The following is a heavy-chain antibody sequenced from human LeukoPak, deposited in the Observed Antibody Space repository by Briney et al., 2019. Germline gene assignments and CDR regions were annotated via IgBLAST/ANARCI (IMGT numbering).Heavy chain of an antibody. D-gene: IGHD6-6*01. CDR2: VYHSGGT. Sequence: PSETLSLTCTVSGDSITNSRFYWGWIRQPPGKGLEWIGSVYHSGGTYHSPSLKSRLTISLDKSKNQFSLQLTSLTAADTAVYYCARGRSSSSYFDYGGQGTLATVSS. CDR1: GDSITNSRFY. V-gene: IGHV4-39*07. J-gene: IGHJ4*02. CDR3: ARGRSSSSYFDY.